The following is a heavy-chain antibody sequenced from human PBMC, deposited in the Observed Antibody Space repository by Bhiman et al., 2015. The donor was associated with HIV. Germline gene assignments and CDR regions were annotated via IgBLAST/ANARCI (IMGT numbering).Heavy chain of an antibody. V-gene: IGHV3-15*01. D-gene: IGHD1-7*01. Sequence: EVQLVESGGGLVQSGGSLRLSCAASGLSFNNAWMSWVRQAPGKGLEWVGHIKIQRGGETTSYTAPVKGRFTISRDESKSTLYLQMNSLEAEDTAVYYCIANFLGNWGQGTLVTVSS. CDR1: GLSFNNAW. CDR3: IANFLGN. CDR2: IKIQRGGETT. J-gene: IGHJ4*02.